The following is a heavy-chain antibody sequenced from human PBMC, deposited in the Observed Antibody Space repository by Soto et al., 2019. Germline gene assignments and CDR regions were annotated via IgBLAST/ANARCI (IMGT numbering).Heavy chain of an antibody. J-gene: IGHJ4*02. D-gene: IGHD3-10*01. CDR3: ATYGSAYYFDY. CDR1: GYTFTIYA. V-gene: IGHV1-3*01. Sequence: GASVKVSCKASGYTFTIYAMHWVRRAPGQRLEWMGWINAGNGNTKYSQKFQGRVTITRDTSASTAYMELSSLRSEDTAVYYCATYGSAYYFDYWGQGTLVTVSS. CDR2: INAGNGNT.